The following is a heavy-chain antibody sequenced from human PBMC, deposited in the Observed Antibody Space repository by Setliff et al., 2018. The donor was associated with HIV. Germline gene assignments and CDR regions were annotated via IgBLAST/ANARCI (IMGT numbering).Heavy chain of an antibody. V-gene: IGHV7-4-1*02. Sequence: ASVKVSCKASGYTFTSYAVNWVRQAPGQGLEWVGWIHTNTGDPTYAQGFTGRFVFSFDTSVSTAYLQISGLKAKDTAVYYCATRGEQLYFYGMDVWGQGTTVTSP. CDR1: GYTFTSYA. CDR2: IHTNTGDP. CDR3: ATRGEQLYFYGMDV. D-gene: IGHD1-26*01. J-gene: IGHJ6*02.